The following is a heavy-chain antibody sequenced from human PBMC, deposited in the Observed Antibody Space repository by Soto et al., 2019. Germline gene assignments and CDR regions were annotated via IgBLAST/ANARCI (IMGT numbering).Heavy chain of an antibody. CDR2: ISAYNGNT. J-gene: IGHJ4*02. D-gene: IGHD3-22*01. CDR1: GYTFTSYG. V-gene: IGHV1-18*01. CDR3: ATLGYYYDSSGYYPGKQ. Sequence: ASVKVSCKASGYTFTSYGISWVRQAPGQGLEWMGWISAYNGNTNYAQKLQGRVTMTTDTSTSTAYMELRSLRSDDTAVYYCATLGYYYDSSGYYPGKQWGQGTLVTVSS.